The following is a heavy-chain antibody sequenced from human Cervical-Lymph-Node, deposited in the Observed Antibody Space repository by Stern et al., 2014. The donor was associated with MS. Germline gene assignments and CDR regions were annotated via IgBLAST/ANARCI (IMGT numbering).Heavy chain of an antibody. CDR1: GYTFTNYG. CDR3: ARDERNTSSRRSYYFRMDV. D-gene: IGHD1-1*01. V-gene: IGHV1-18*01. J-gene: IGHJ6*02. Sequence: VQLVQSGAEVKKPGASVKVSCKASGYTFTNYGITWVRQAPGQGLEWMGWISGYTDNAHYTQKVQGIVTMTTDTSTNTAYMELMSLRSDDTAVYYCARDERNTSSRRSYYFRMDVWGQGTTVIVSS. CDR2: ISGYTDNA.